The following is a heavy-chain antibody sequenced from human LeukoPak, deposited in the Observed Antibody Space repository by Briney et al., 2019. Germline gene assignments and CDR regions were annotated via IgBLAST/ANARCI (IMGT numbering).Heavy chain of an antibody. D-gene: IGHD3-3*01. Sequence: SETLSLTCAVYGGSFSGYYWSWIRQPPGKGLEWIGEINHSGSTNYNPSLKSRVTISVDTSKNQFSLKLSSVTAADTAVYYCARGLYDFWSGYYIAWFDPWGQGTVVTVSS. V-gene: IGHV4-34*01. CDR2: INHSGST. CDR1: GGSFSGYY. J-gene: IGHJ5*02. CDR3: ARGLYDFWSGYYIAWFDP.